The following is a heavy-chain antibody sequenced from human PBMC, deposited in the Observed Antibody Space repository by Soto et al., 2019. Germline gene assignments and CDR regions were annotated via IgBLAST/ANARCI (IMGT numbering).Heavy chain of an antibody. CDR3: ARSYQVGVVVAGTDDRWFDP. Sequence: ASVKVSCKASGYTFTSYDINWVRQATGQGLEWMGWMNPNSGNTGYAQKFQGRVTMTRNTSISTAYMELSSLRSEDTAVYYCARSYQVGVVVAGTDDRWFDPWGQGTLVTVSS. CDR2: MNPNSGNT. J-gene: IGHJ5*02. CDR1: GYTFTSYD. D-gene: IGHD2-15*01. V-gene: IGHV1-8*01.